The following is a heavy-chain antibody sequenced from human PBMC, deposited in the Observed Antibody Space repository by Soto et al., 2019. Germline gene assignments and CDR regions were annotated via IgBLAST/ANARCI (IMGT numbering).Heavy chain of an antibody. CDR3: AIAGRGLAAYSYFDY. Sequence: GGSLRLSCAASGFTFSSYAMSWVRQAPGKGLEWVSAISSSGGSTYYADSVKGRFTISRDNSKNTLYLQMNSLRVEDTAVYYCAIAGRGLAAYSYFDYWGQGTLVTVSS. CDR1: GFTFSSYA. V-gene: IGHV3-23*01. D-gene: IGHD6-25*01. J-gene: IGHJ4*02. CDR2: ISSSGGST.